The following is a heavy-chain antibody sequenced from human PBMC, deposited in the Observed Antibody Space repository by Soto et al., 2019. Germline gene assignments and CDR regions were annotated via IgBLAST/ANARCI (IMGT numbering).Heavy chain of an antibody. Sequence: SGPTLVNSTQTLTLNCTFSGFSLSTSEVGVGWIRQPPGNALEWLAIIRWNDDKRYSPSLKSGLTITKDTSINQVVLTVPNMDPVDTATYYGAHLEKNSLEXWG. D-gene: IGHD1-1*01. CDR3: AHLEKNSLEX. CDR1: GFSLSTSEVG. CDR2: IRWNDDK. V-gene: IGHV2-5*01. J-gene: IGHJ4*01.